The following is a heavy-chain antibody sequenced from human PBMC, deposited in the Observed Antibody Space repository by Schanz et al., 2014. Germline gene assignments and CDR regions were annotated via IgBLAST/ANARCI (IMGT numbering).Heavy chain of an antibody. CDR1: GFTFNSYG. CDR3: AKDRQNRVNRVGYYYGMDV. D-gene: IGHD3-16*01. Sequence: QVQLVESGGGVVQPGRSLRLSCAASGFTFNSYGLHWVRQAPGKGLEWVAVISYDGSNKYYADSVKGRFTISRDNSKNTLYLQMSSLRVEDTALYYCAKDRQNRVNRVGYYYGMDVWGQGTTVTVSS. J-gene: IGHJ6*02. CDR2: ISYDGSNK. V-gene: IGHV3-30*18.